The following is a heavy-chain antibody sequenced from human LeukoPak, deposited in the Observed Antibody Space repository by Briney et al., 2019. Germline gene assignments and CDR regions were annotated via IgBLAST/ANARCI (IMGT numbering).Heavy chain of an antibody. CDR1: GYTFTSYG. D-gene: IGHD2-15*01. J-gene: IGHJ5*02. CDR3: ARTGYCSGGSCGRDWFDP. Sequence: ASVKVSCKASGYTFTSYGISWVRQAPGQGLEWMGWISAYNGNTNYAQKLQGRVTITTDTSTSTAYMELRSLRSDDTAVYYCARTGYCSGGSCGRDWFDPWGQGTLVTVSS. V-gene: IGHV1-18*01. CDR2: ISAYNGNT.